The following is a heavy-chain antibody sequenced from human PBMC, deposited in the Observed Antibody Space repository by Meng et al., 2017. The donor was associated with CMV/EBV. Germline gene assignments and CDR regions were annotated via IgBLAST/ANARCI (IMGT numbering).Heavy chain of an antibody. J-gene: IGHJ5*02. CDR3: AKDRRWELLQGGFDP. D-gene: IGHD1-26*01. CDR1: GFTFSSYA. V-gene: IGHV3-23*01. CDR2: ISGSGGST. Sequence: GESLKISCAASGFTFSSYAMSWVRQAPGKGLEWVSAISGSGGSTYYADSVKGRFTISRDNSKNTLYLQMNSLRAEDTAVYYCAKDRRWELLQGGFDPWGQGTLVTVSS.